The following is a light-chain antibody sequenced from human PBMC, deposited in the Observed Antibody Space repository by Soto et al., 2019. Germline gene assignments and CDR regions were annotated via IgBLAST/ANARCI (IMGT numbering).Light chain of an antibody. Sequence: QSVLTQPASVSGSPGQSITISCTGTSSDVGAYNYVSWYQHHPGKVPKLLIYEVTNRPSGVSDRFSGSKSGNTASLTIPGLQAEDEADYYCSSKRDSSTLFVFGTGTKVTVL. J-gene: IGLJ1*01. CDR2: EVT. CDR3: SSKRDSSTLFV. V-gene: IGLV2-14*01. CDR1: SSDVGAYNY.